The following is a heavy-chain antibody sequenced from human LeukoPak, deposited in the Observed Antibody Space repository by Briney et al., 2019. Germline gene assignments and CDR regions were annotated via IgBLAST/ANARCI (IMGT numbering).Heavy chain of an antibody. Sequence: SETLSLTCTVSGGSISSYYWSWIRQPPGKGLEWIGYIYYSGSTNYNPSLKSRVTISVDTSKNQFSLKLSSVTAADTAVYYCARGGPTLERHDYYYYMDVWGKGTTVTISS. J-gene: IGHJ6*03. CDR1: GGSISSYY. D-gene: IGHD1-1*01. V-gene: IGHV4-59*01. CDR2: IYYSGST. CDR3: ARGGPTLERHDYYYYMDV.